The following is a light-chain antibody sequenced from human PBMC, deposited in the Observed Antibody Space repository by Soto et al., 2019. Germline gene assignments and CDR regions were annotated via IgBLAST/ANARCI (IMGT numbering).Light chain of an antibody. CDR2: DVN. CDR1: SSDVGGYNY. J-gene: IGLJ1*01. Sequence: QSVLTQPRSVSGSPGQSVTISCTGTSSDVGGYNYVSWYQQHPGKAPKLMISDVNKRPSGVPDRFSGSKSGNTASLTISGLQAEDEADYYCCSYAGTYTYVFGTGTKLNVL. V-gene: IGLV2-11*01. CDR3: CSYAGTYTYV.